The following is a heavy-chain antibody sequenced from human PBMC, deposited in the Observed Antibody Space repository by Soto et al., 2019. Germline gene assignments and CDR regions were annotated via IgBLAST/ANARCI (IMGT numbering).Heavy chain of an antibody. V-gene: IGHV1-18*01. CDR2: ISAYNGNT. CDR1: GYTFTSYG. CDR3: AREGEYCTNGVCYTFDY. D-gene: IGHD2-8*01. J-gene: IGHJ4*02. Sequence: QVQLVQSGAEVKKPGASVKVSCKASGYTFTSYGISWVRQAPGQGLEWMGWISAYNGNTNYAQKLQGRVTMTTDTSTSTAYMEPRSLRSGDTAVYYCAREGEYCTNGVCYTFDYWGQGTLVSVSS.